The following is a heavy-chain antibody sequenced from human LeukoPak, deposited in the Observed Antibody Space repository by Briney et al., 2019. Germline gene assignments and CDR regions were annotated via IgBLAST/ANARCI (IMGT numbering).Heavy chain of an antibody. CDR2: ISSSSSYI. V-gene: IGHV3-21*01. CDR1: GFTFSSYW. D-gene: IGHD6-19*01. J-gene: IGHJ4*02. CDR3: ATDHGAVALDY. Sequence: GGSLRLSCAASGFTFSSYWMSWVRQAPGKGLEWASSISSSSSYIYYADSVKGRFTIPRDNAKNSLYLQMNSLRAEDTAVYYCATDHGAVALDYWGQGTLVTVSS.